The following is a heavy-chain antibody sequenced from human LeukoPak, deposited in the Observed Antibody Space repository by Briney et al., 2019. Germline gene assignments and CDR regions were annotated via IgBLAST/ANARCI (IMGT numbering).Heavy chain of an antibody. J-gene: IGHJ3*01. V-gene: IGHV1-8*01. Sequence: ASVKVSCKASGYTFTSLDINCVRQATGQGLEWMGWMNPNSGNTGYAQKFQGRDTMTRDTSVDTAYMELNSLISEDTAMYYCARGWEVDRDGAFDVWGQGTMVTVSP. CDR3: ARGWEVDRDGAFDV. CDR1: GYTFTSLD. D-gene: IGHD1-26*01. CDR2: MNPNSGNT.